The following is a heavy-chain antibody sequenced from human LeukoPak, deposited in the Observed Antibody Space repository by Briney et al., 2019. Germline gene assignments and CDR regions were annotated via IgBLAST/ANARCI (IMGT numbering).Heavy chain of an antibody. CDR2: INSDGSST. V-gene: IGHV3-74*01. D-gene: IGHD3-22*01. CDR1: GFTFGSYW. Sequence: GGSLRLSCAASGFTFGSYWMHWVRQAPGKGLVWVSRINSDGSSTSYADSVKGRFTISRDNAKNTLYLQMNSLRAEDTAVYYCARDHYDSSGYYSEDYWGQGTLVTVSS. J-gene: IGHJ4*02. CDR3: ARDHYDSSGYYSEDY.